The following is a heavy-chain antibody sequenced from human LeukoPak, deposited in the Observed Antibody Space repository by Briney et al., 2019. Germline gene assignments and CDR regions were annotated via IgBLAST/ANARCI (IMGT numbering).Heavy chain of an antibody. V-gene: IGHV3-48*02. D-gene: IGHD3-10*01. Sequence: GGSLRLSCAASGFTFSSYSMNWVRQAPGKRLERGSYISSSSSTIYYADSVKGRFTISRDNAKNSLYLQMNSLRDEETAVYYRARGRGDIWGQGTMVTVSS. CDR2: ISSSSSTI. CDR1: GFTFSSYS. J-gene: IGHJ3*02. CDR3: ARGRGDI.